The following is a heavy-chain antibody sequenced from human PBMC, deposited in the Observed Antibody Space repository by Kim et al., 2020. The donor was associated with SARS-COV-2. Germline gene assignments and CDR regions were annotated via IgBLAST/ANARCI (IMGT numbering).Heavy chain of an antibody. J-gene: IGHJ4*02. V-gene: IGHV1-69*13. CDR1: GGTFSSYA. D-gene: IGHD3-22*01. Sequence: SVKVSCKASGGTFSSYAISWVRQAPGQGLEWMGGIIPIFGTANYAQKFQGRVTITADESTSTAYMELSSLRSEDTAVYYCARARREHYDSSQASDYWGQGTLVTVSS. CDR3: ARARREHYDSSQASDY. CDR2: IIPIFGTA.